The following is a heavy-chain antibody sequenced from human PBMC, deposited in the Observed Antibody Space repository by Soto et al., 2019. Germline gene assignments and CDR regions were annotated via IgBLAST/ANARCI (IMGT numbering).Heavy chain of an antibody. D-gene: IGHD3-10*01. CDR3: ARAPYYYGSGNNYYYYGMDV. CDR2: ISSSGSTI. Sequence: PGGSLRLSCAASGFTFSSYEMNWVRQAPGKGLEWVSYISSSGSTIYYADSVKGRFTISRDNAKNSLYLQMNSLRAEDTAVYYCARAPYYYGSGNNYYYYGMDVWGQGTTVTVS. J-gene: IGHJ6*02. V-gene: IGHV3-48*03. CDR1: GFTFSSYE.